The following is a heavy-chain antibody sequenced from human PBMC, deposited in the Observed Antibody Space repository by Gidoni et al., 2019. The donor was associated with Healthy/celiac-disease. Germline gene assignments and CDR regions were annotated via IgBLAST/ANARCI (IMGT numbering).Heavy chain of an antibody. CDR1: GYTFTSYA. Sequence: QVQLVQSGAEVKKPGASVKVSCKASGYTFTSYAMHWVRQAHGQRLEWMGWINAGNGNTKYSQKFQGRGTITRDTSASTAYMELSSLRSEDTAVYYCARDLIEGIFRSSWYFDYWGQGTLVTVSS. CDR2: INAGNGNT. CDR3: ARDLIEGIFRSSWYFDY. J-gene: IGHJ4*02. D-gene: IGHD6-13*01. V-gene: IGHV1-3*01.